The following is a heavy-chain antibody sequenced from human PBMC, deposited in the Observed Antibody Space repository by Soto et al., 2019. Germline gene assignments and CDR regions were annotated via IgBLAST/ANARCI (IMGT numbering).Heavy chain of an antibody. D-gene: IGHD1-26*01. CDR2: ISGSGGST. CDR3: ARRGSGSYYDY. J-gene: IGHJ4*02. Sequence: EVQLLESGGGLVQPGGFLRLSCAACGFTFSSYAMRWVRQAPGKGLEWVSAISGSGGSTYYADSVKGRFTISRDNSKNTLYLQMNSLRAEDTAVYYCARRGSGSYYDYWGQGTLVTVSS. V-gene: IGHV3-23*01. CDR1: GFTFSSYA.